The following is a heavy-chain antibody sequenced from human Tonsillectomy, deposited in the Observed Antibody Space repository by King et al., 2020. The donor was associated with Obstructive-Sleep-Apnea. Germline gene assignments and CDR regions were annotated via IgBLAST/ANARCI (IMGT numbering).Heavy chain of an antibody. CDR3: AREAIAARRYSWFDP. CDR1: GGTFSSYA. D-gene: IGHD6-6*01. Sequence: QLVQSGAEVKKPGSSVKVSCKASGGTFSSYAISWVRQAPGQGLEWMGGIIPIFGTPNSAQQFQGRVTITADESTSTAYMELSSLRSDDTAVYYCAREAIAARRYSWFDPWGQGTLVTVSS. J-gene: IGHJ5*02. V-gene: IGHV1-69*01. CDR2: IIPIFGTP.